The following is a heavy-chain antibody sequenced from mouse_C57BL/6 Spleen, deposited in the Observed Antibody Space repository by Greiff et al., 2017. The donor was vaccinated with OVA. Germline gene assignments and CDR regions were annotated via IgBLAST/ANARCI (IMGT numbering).Heavy chain of an antibody. CDR1: GYSITSGYY. CDR2: ISYDGSN. Sequence: EVQLQESGPGLVKPSQSLSLTCSVTGYSITSGYYWNWIRQFPGNKLEWMGYISYDGSNNYNPSLKNRISITRDTSKNQFFLKLNSVTTEDTATYYCARDYYGSSSFVWGTGTTVTVSS. J-gene: IGHJ1*03. CDR3: ARDYYGSSSFV. D-gene: IGHD1-1*01. V-gene: IGHV3-6*01.